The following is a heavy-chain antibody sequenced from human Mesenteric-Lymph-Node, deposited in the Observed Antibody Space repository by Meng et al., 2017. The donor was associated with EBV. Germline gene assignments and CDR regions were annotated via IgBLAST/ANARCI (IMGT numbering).Heavy chain of an antibody. J-gene: IGHJ4*02. CDR3: AREASSHPYFDY. Sequence: QEHLVRSGAEMTNLGAAVTVSCNASGYRFSGHEINWVRQAPEQGLEWMDWMGPSSGTTVYAQKFQGRLSMTRNISISTAYMELSILRSENTAVYYCAREASSHPYFDYWGQGTLVTVSS. V-gene: IGHV1-8*01. D-gene: IGHD3-10*01. CDR2: MGPSSGTT. CDR1: GYRFSGHE.